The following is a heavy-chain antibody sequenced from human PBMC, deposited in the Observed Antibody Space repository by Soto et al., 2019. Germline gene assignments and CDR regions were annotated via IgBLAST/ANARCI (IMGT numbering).Heavy chain of an antibody. D-gene: IGHD6-6*01. Sequence: EVQLVESGGGLVQPGGSLRLSCAASGFTFSSYSMSWVRQAPGKGLEWVAKIKADGSEKNSVDSVMGRFTISRDNAKNSLYLQMNSLRAEDTAVYYCARLNRQLVSYWGQGTLVPVSS. CDR1: GFTFSSYS. V-gene: IGHV3-7*03. CDR3: ARLNRQLVSY. J-gene: IGHJ4*02. CDR2: IKADGSEK.